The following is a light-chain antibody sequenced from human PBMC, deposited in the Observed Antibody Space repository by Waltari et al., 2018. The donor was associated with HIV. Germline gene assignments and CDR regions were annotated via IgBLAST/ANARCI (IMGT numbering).Light chain of an antibody. J-gene: IGLJ3*02. V-gene: IGLV3-1*01. CDR3: QAWDSGTIV. Sequence: SYYLAQPPSLSVSSGPTAVVTCSGVNLGLKYVSWYQQRSGHSPVLVIYQDTRRPPGIPERFFGSTSENTATLTIYETQPLDEAHYSCQAWDSGTIVFGGGTNLTVL. CDR1: NLGLKY. CDR2: QDT.